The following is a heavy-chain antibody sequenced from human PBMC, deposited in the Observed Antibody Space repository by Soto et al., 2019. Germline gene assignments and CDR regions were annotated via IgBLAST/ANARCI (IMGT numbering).Heavy chain of an antibody. CDR3: VRDKRTISGIFPGY. D-gene: IGHD1-1*01. Sequence: GGSLRLSCVGSGFDVTTNCMRWVRQAPGKGLECVSIVCTGGATHYADSVKGRFTISRDRSKNTVHLQMNNVRAEDTAVYYCVRDKRTISGIFPGYWGQGTQVTVSS. CDR2: VCTGGAT. J-gene: IGHJ4*02. CDR1: GFDVTTNC. V-gene: IGHV3-53*01.